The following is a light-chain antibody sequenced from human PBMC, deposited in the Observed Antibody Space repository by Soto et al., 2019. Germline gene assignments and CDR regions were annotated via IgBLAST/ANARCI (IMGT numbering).Light chain of an antibody. CDR1: QSVSSSY. CDR2: GAF. CDR3: QQYGSSSWT. Sequence: EIVLTQSPGTLSLSPGERATLSCRASQSVSSSYLAWYQQKPGQAPRLLIYGAFSRATGIPDRFSGSGSGTDFTLTISRLEPEDVAVYYCQQYGSSSWTFGQGTKVEIK. V-gene: IGKV3-20*01. J-gene: IGKJ1*01.